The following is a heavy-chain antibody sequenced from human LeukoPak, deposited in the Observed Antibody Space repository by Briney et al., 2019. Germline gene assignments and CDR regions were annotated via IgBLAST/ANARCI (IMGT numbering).Heavy chain of an antibody. Sequence: SETLSLTCAVSGGSISSSNWWSWVRQPPGKGLEWIGSIYYSGSTYYNPSLKSRVTVSVDTSKNQFSLKLTSVTAADTAVYYCARAGIAVPETFDYWGQGTLVTVSS. CDR2: IYYSGST. D-gene: IGHD6-19*01. CDR3: ARAGIAVPETFDY. J-gene: IGHJ4*02. CDR1: GGSISSSNW. V-gene: IGHV4-39*01.